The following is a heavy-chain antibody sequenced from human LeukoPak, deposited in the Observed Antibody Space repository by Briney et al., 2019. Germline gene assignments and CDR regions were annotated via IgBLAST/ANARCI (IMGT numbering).Heavy chain of an antibody. D-gene: IGHD2-21*01. CDR3: ARALCIWGGDCHYFDY. Sequence: PGGSLRLSCAASGFTFSTYWMTWVRQAPGKELERVANIKEDGSEKYYVDSVKGRFTISRDNAKNSLYLQMNSLRAEDTAVYYCARALCIWGGDCHYFDYWGQGTLVTVSS. CDR1: GFTFSTYW. CDR2: IKEDGSEK. V-gene: IGHV3-7*01. J-gene: IGHJ4*02.